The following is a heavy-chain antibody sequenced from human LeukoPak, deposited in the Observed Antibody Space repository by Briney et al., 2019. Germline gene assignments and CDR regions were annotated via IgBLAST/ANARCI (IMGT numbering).Heavy chain of an antibody. V-gene: IGHV4-39*07. J-gene: IGHJ4*02. CDR2: IYYSGST. CDR3: AGNSGTYXMAFDY. D-gene: IGHD1-26*01. CDR1: GGSISSSSYY. Sequence: SETLSLTCTVSGGSISSSSYYWGWIRQPPGKGLEWIGSIYYSGSTYYNPSLKSRVTISVDTSKNQFSLKLSSVTAADTAAYYCAGNSGTYXMAFDYXXQGTLVTVXS.